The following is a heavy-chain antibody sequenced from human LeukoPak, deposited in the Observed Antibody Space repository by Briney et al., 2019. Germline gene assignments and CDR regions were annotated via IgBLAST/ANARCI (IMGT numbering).Heavy chain of an antibody. J-gene: IGHJ4*02. Sequence: PGGSLRLSCAASGFTFSDYYMNWIRQAPGKGLEWLSYIDSSGDVIYDADSVKGRFTISRDNAKNSVYLQMNSLRAEDTAVYYCAKDAVYSSGWHYYFDYWGQGTLVTVSS. D-gene: IGHD6-19*01. CDR3: AKDAVYSSGWHYYFDY. V-gene: IGHV3-11*01. CDR2: IDSSGDVI. CDR1: GFTFSDYY.